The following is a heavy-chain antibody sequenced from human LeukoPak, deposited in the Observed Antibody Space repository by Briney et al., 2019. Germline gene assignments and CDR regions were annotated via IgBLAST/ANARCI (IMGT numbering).Heavy chain of an antibody. CDR2: INEYGTT. D-gene: IGHD6-19*01. J-gene: IGHJ5*02. CDR1: GFSFSDYW. V-gene: IGHV3-74*01. Sequence: GGSLRLSCATSGFSFSDYWMYWVRQAPGKGLVWISNINEYGTTAYADSVKGRFTISRDNSKNTIYLQINSLRAEDTAVYYCANFERTVAGPYNWFAPWGQGTLVTVSS. CDR3: ANFERTVAGPYNWFAP.